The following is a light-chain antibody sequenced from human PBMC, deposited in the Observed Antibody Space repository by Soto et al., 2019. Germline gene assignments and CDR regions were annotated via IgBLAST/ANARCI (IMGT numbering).Light chain of an antibody. CDR1: QNVKTR. V-gene: IGKV3-15*01. J-gene: IGKJ4*02. CDR3: QQYDEWPLT. CDR2: DAF. Sequence: EKVMTQSPATLSVSPGERATLSCRASQNVKTRLAWYQQKPGQAPRLLIYDAFTRATGIPARFSGSASGTEFTLTISSRQSEDFAVYYCQQYDEWPLTFGGGTKVEI.